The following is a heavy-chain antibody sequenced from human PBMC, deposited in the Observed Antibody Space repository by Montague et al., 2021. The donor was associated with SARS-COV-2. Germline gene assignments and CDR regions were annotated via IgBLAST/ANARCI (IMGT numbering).Heavy chain of an antibody. CDR1: GFTFSSYE. J-gene: IGHJ6*02. V-gene: IGHV3-48*03. CDR2: ISRSGDLI. D-gene: IGHD4-17*01. Sequence: SLRLSCAASGFTFSSYEMNWVRQAPGKGLEWLSYISRSGDLIYYADSVKGRFTISRDNAKRSLYLQMTCLRAEDTAVYYCARHYGDYFYDYYGMDVWGQGTTVTVSS. CDR3: ARHYGDYFYDYYGMDV.